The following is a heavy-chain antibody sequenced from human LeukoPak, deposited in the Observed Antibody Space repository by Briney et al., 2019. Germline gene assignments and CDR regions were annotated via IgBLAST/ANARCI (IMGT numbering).Heavy chain of an antibody. Sequence: PSETLSLTCTVSGGYISSYYWSWIRQPAGKGLEWIGRIYTSGSTNYNPSLKSRVTMSVDTSKNQFSLKLSSVTAADTAVYYCARESRRESTYGMDVWGQGTTVTVSS. CDR3: ARESRRESTYGMDV. CDR2: IYTSGST. CDR1: GGYISSYY. D-gene: IGHD5/OR15-5a*01. V-gene: IGHV4-4*07. J-gene: IGHJ6*02.